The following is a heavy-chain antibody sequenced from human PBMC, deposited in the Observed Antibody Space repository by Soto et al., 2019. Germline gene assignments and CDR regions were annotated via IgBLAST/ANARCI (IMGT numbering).Heavy chain of an antibody. CDR3: AAVPGYDYIWGPRINDAFDI. J-gene: IGHJ3*02. CDR2: IYYSGST. CDR1: GGSISSYY. Sequence: SETLSLTCTVSGGSISSYYWSWIRQPPGKGLEWIGYIYYSGSTNYNPSHKSRVSISVDTSKNQFSLKLSSVTAADTAVYYCAAVPGYDYIWGPRINDAFDIWGQGTMVTVSS. V-gene: IGHV4-59*08. D-gene: IGHD3-16*01.